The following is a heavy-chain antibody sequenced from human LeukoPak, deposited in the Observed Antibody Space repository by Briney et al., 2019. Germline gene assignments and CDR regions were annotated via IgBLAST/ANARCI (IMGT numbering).Heavy chain of an antibody. D-gene: IGHD3-16*01. CDR2: ISYDGSNK. J-gene: IGHJ3*02. V-gene: IGHV3-30*18. CDR3: AKDEGGFAVPRGDAFDI. CDR1: GFTFSSYG. Sequence: GGSPRLSCAASGFTFSSYGMHWVRQAPGKGLEWVAVISYDGSNKYYADSVKGRFTISRDNSKNTLYLQMNSLRAEDTAVYYCAKDEGGFAVPRGDAFDIWGQGTTVTVSS.